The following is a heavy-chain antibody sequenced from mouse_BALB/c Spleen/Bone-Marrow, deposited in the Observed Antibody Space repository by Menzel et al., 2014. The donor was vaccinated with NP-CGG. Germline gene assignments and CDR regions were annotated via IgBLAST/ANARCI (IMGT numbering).Heavy chain of an antibody. CDR1: GFNIKDTY. J-gene: IGHJ4*01. CDR2: IDPANGNT. CDR3: ARYRYYCSSGWDY. Sequence: EVQLQQSGAELVKPGASVKLSCTASGFNIKDTYIHWVKQRPEQGLEWIGRIDPANGNTKYDPKFQGKATITADTSSNTACLHLSSLTSEDTAVYYSARYRYYCSSGWDYWGQGTSVTVSS. V-gene: IGHV14-3*02. D-gene: IGHD1-1*01.